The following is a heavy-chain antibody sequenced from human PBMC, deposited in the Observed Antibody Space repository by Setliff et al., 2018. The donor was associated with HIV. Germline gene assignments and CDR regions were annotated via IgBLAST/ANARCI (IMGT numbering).Heavy chain of an antibody. V-gene: IGHV1-2*06. CDR2: VSPNNGAA. CDR1: GYIIVGYK. Sequence: GASVKVSCKATGYIIVGYKMNWVRQVPGQGLEWIGRVSPNNGAAEYAPRFQGRVRMTLDTSISTAYLEIPSLTSDDAAVYYCARPRVFDSFDVWGQGTMGT. CDR3: ARPRVFDSFDV. J-gene: IGHJ3*01.